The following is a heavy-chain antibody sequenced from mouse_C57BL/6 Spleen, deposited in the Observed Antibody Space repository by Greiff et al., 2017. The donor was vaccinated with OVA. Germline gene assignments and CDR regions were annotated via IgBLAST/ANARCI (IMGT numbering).Heavy chain of an antibody. Sequence: VMLVESGPGLVQPSQSLSITCTVSGFSLTSYGVHWVRQSPGKGLEWLGVIWSGGSTDYNVAFISRLSISKDNSKSQVFFKMNSLQADDTAIYYCARGDYQYYFDYWGQGTTLTVSS. CDR1: GFSLTSYG. CDR2: IWSGGST. J-gene: IGHJ2*01. CDR3: ARGDYQYYFDY. V-gene: IGHV2-2*01. D-gene: IGHD2-4*01.